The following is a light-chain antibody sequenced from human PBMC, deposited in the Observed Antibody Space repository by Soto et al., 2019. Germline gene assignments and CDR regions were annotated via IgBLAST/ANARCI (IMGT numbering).Light chain of an antibody. J-gene: IGKJ5*01. CDR3: QQRSKSIT. CDR1: QSVAIY. CDR2: DGS. Sequence: EIVLTRSPATLSLSPGEGATLSCRTSQSVAIYLAWYQHRPGQAPRLLIYDGSIRATGIPARFSGSGSGTDFTLTISSLEPEDSAVYYCQQRSKSITFGQGTRLEIK. V-gene: IGKV3-11*01.